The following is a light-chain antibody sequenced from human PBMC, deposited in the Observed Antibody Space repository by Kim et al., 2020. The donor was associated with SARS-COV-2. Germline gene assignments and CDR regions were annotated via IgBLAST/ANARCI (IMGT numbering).Light chain of an antibody. Sequence: SYELTQPPSLSVSPGQTVTITCSGDKLGDKYVCWYQQRPGQSPLLVIYQDNKRPSGIPERFSGSNSGSAATLTISGPQATDEAGYYCQAWDSTTPVFGGGTQLTVL. CDR3: QAWDSTTPV. CDR1: KLGDKY. J-gene: IGLJ2*01. V-gene: IGLV3-1*01. CDR2: QDN.